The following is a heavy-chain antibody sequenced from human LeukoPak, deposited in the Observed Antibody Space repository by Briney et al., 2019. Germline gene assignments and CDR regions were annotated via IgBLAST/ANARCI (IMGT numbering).Heavy chain of an antibody. V-gene: IGHV1-69*04. J-gene: IGHJ6*02. D-gene: IGHD2-2*01. Sequence: GASVKVSCKASGGTFSSYAISWVRQAPGQGLEWMGRIIPILGIANYAQKFQGRVTITADKSTSTAYMELSSLRSDDTAVYYCARDSLGDSSTSCYGRGACYYYYGMDVWGQGTTVTVSS. CDR3: ARDSLGDSSTSCYGRGACYYYYGMDV. CDR1: GGTFSSYA. CDR2: IIPILGIA.